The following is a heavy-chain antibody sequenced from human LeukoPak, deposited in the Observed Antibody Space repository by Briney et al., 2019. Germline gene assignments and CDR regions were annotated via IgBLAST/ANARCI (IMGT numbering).Heavy chain of an antibody. Sequence: SETLSLTCTVSGDPISSSSYYWGWIRQPPGKGLEWIGSIYRTGSTYYSPSLRSPVTISLDPSKNQFSLKLSSVTAADRAVYYCARHGNPYFDLLTGYFDYWGQGSLVTVSS. CDR1: GDPISSSSYY. V-gene: IGHV4-39*01. D-gene: IGHD3-9*01. CDR2: IYRTGST. J-gene: IGHJ4*02. CDR3: ARHGNPYFDLLTGYFDY.